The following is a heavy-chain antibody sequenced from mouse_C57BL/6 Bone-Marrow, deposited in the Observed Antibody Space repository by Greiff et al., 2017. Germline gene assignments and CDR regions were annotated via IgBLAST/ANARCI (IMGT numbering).Heavy chain of an antibody. CDR2: IYPGSGNT. J-gene: IGHJ1*03. Sequence: VQLQESGPELVKPGASVKISCKASGYSFTSYYIHWVKQRPGQGLEWIGWIYPGSGNTKYNEKFKGKATLTADTSSSTAYMQLSSLTSEDSAVYYCARDRRLRLLWYFDVWGTGTTVTVSS. D-gene: IGHD2-2*01. V-gene: IGHV1-66*01. CDR1: GYSFTSYY. CDR3: ARDRRLRLLWYFDV.